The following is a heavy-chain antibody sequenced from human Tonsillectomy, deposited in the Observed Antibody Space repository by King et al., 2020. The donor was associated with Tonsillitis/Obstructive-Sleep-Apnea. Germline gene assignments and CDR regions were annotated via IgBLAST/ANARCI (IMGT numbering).Heavy chain of an antibody. V-gene: IGHV1-3*01. J-gene: IGHJ5*02. CDR1: GYTFTSYA. CDR3: AGRFSSSSAGASRFDP. CDR2: INAGNGNT. D-gene: IGHD6-6*01. Sequence: QLVQSGAEVKKPGASVKVSCKASGYTFTSYAMHWVRQAPGQRLEWMGWINAGNGNTKYSQKFQGRGTITRDTSASTAYMELSSLRSEDTAVYYGAGRFSSSSAGASRFDPWGQGTLVTVSS.